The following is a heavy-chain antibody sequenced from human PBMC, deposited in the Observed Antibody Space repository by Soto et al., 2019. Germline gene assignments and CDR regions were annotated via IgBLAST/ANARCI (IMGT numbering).Heavy chain of an antibody. CDR1: GYSFTSYW. CDR3: ARHLPRADKPYYYVMDV. V-gene: IGHV5-51*01. Sequence: PGESLKISCKGSGYSFTSYWIGWVRQMPGKGLEWMGIIYPGDSDTRYSPSFQGQVTISADKSISTAYLQWSSLKASDTAMYYCARHLPRADKPYYYVMDVWAQGTTVTVSS. J-gene: IGHJ6*02. CDR2: IYPGDSDT. D-gene: IGHD3-9*01.